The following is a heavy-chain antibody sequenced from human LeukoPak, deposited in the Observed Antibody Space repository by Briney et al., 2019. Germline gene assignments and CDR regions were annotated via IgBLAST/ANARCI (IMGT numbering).Heavy chain of an antibody. CDR3: ARGSSFQLYSVGANWFDP. V-gene: IGHV1-2*04. CDR1: GYTFTGYY. J-gene: IGHJ5*02. CDR2: INPNSGGT. D-gene: IGHD2-8*01. Sequence: ASVKVSCKASGYTFTGYYMHWVRQAPGQGLEWIGWINPNSGGTNYAQKFQGWVTMTRDTSISTAYMEPSRLRSDDTAVYYCARGSSFQLYSVGANWFDPWGRGTLVTVSS.